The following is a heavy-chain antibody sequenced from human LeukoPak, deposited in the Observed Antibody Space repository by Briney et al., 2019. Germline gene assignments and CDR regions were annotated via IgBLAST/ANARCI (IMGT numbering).Heavy chain of an antibody. Sequence: PGGSLRLSCAASGFTFNRYSMNWVRQAPGKGLEWVSYISSSSSTIYYSDSVKGRFTISRDNAKNSLYLQMNSLRAEDTAVYYCARGVVPAAYYYYYYMDVWGKGTTVTISS. CDR2: ISSSSSTI. CDR3: ARGVVPAAYYYYYYMDV. J-gene: IGHJ6*03. D-gene: IGHD2-2*01. CDR1: GFTFNRYS. V-gene: IGHV3-48*04.